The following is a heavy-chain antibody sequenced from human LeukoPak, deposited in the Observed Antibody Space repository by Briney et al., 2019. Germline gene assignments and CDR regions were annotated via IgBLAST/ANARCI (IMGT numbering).Heavy chain of an antibody. D-gene: IGHD5-18*01. Sequence: PGRSLRLSCAASGFTFSSYGMHWVRQAPGKGLEWVAVISYDGSNKYYADSVKGRFTISRDNSKNTLYLQMNSLRAEDTAVYYCAKTWIQLWDPFDYWGQGTLVTVSS. J-gene: IGHJ4*02. CDR3: AKTWIQLWDPFDY. V-gene: IGHV3-30*18. CDR2: ISYDGSNK. CDR1: GFTFSSYG.